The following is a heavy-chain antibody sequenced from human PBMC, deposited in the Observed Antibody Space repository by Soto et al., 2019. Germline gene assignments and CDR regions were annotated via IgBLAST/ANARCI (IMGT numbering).Heavy chain of an antibody. V-gene: IGHV3-23*01. D-gene: IGHD6-6*01. CDR2: FSAGSGMT. CDR1: GFTFRYYA. Sequence: GGSLRLSCTASGFTFRYYALAWVRQAPGKGLEWVSSFSAGSGMTYYANSVRGRFTMSRDISENMLYLQMNSLSADDTAVYYCAKGVSSSSGDFDYWGQGTLVTVSS. J-gene: IGHJ4*02. CDR3: AKGVSSSSGDFDY.